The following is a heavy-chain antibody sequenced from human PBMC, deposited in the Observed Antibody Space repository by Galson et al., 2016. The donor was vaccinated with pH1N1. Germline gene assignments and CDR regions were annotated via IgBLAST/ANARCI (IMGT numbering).Heavy chain of an antibody. J-gene: IGHJ4*02. D-gene: IGHD3-22*01. Sequence: SVKVSCKASGGTFSSFTFTWVRQAPGQGLEWMGRIIPIVGITNYAQKFQGRVTITADTSPNIGYLELSRLTSEDTAVYYCSMGRNTSGYYFPLDQWGQGTLVTVSS. CDR1: GGTFSSFT. V-gene: IGHV1-69*02. CDR3: SMGRNTSGYYFPLDQ. CDR2: IIPIVGIT.